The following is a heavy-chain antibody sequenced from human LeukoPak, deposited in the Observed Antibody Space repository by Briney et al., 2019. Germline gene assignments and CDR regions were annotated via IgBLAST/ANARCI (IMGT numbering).Heavy chain of an antibody. V-gene: IGHV4-39*07. J-gene: IGHJ4*02. CDR1: GGSISSSSYY. D-gene: IGHD3-22*01. Sequence: SGTLSLTCTVSGGSISSSSYYWGWIRQPPGKGLEWIGTIYYSGSTYYNPSLKSRVTISVDTSKKQFSLKLSSVTAADTAVYYCARASYSYDINGWVPFDYWGQGTLVTVSS. CDR3: ARASYSYDINGWVPFDY. CDR2: IYYSGST.